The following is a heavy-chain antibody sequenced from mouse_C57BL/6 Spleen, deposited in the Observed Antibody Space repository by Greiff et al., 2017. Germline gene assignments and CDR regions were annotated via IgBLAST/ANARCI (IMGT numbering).Heavy chain of an antibody. Sequence: DVMLVESGGGLVKPGGSLKLSCAASGFTFSDYGMHWVRQAPEKGLEWVAYISSGSSTIYYADTVKGRFTISRDNAKNTLFLQMTSLRSEDTAMYYCARQDDYDAWFAYWGQGTLVTVSA. CDR3: ARQDDYDAWFAY. CDR2: ISSGSSTI. D-gene: IGHD2-4*01. V-gene: IGHV5-17*01. J-gene: IGHJ3*01. CDR1: GFTFSDYG.